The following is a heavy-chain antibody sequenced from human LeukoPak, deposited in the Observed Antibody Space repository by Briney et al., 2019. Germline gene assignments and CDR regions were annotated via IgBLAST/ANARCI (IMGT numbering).Heavy chain of an antibody. CDR3: ARGRIRYGSGSWGYYYYGMDV. J-gene: IGHJ6*04. Sequence: PSETLSLTCAVYGGSFSGYYWSWIRQPPGKGLEWIGEINHSGSTNYNPSLKSRVTISVDTSKNQFSLKLSSVTAADTAVYYCARGRIRYGSGSWGYYYYGMDVWGKGTTVTVSS. D-gene: IGHD3-10*01. CDR2: INHSGST. CDR1: GGSFSGYY. V-gene: IGHV4-34*01.